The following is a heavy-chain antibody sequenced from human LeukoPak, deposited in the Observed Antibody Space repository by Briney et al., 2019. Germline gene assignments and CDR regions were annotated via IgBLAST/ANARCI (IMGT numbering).Heavy chain of an antibody. CDR2: MNPNSGNT. J-gene: IGHJ5*02. D-gene: IGHD3-10*01. V-gene: IGHV1-8*01. CDR3: ARGPITMVRGVILGVWFDP. CDR1: GYTFTSYD. Sequence: GASVKVSCKASGYTFTSYDINWVRQATGQGLEWVGWMNPNSGNTGYAQKFQGRVTMTRNTSISTAYMELSSLRSEDTAVYYCARGPITMVRGVILGVWFDPWGQGTLVTVSS.